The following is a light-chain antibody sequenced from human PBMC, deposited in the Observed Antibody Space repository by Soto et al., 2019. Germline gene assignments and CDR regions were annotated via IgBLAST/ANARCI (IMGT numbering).Light chain of an antibody. CDR2: GAS. J-gene: IGKJ1*01. CDR3: QQYGSSPQT. CDR1: QSVSSN. V-gene: IGKV3-20*01. Sequence: EIVVTQSPATLSMSPGERATLSCRASQSVSSNLAWYQQKPGQAPRLLIYGASSRATGIPDRFSGSGSGTDFTLTISRLEPEDFAVYYCQQYGSSPQTFGQGTKVDIK.